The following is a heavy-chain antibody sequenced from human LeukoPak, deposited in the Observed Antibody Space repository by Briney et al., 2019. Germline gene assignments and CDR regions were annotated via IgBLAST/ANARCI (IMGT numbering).Heavy chain of an antibody. CDR1: GFTFSSYA. CDR2: ISGSGGST. D-gene: IGHD4-17*01. Sequence: GGSLRLSCAASGFTFSSYAMSWVRQAPGKGLEWVSAISGSGGSTYYADSVKGRFTISRDNSKNTLYLQMNSLRAEDTAVYYCARSPYGDYGNYFDYWGQGTLVTVSS. CDR3: ARSPYGDYGNYFDY. J-gene: IGHJ4*02. V-gene: IGHV3-23*01.